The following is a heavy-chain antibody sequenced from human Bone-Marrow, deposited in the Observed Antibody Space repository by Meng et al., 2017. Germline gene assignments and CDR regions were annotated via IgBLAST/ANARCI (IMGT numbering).Heavy chain of an antibody. CDR1: GYTCPDYW. Sequence: ASVKVSCRASGYTCPDYWLHWVRRAPGQGVEGMGRINPKSGDTHYAQRFQGRVTMTGDTSISTAYMELSGLRSDDTAMYYCARDEAISAAGKLFGDYWGQGTLVTVSS. J-gene: IGHJ4*02. V-gene: IGHV1-2*06. D-gene: IGHD6-13*01. CDR2: INPKSGDT. CDR3: ARDEAISAAGKLFGDY.